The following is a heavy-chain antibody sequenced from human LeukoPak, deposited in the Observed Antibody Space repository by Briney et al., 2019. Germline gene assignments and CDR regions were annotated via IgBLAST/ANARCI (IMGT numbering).Heavy chain of an antibody. J-gene: IGHJ4*02. CDR3: AKDRRGSSISLDY. D-gene: IGHD6-6*01. Sequence: PGGSLRLSCAASGFTFSSYSMHWVRQAPGKGLEWVAVIWYDGSNKYYADSVKGRFTISRDNSKNTLYLQMNSLRAEDTAVYYCAKDRRGSSISLDYWGQGTLVTVSS. V-gene: IGHV3-30*02. CDR1: GFTFSSYS. CDR2: IWYDGSNK.